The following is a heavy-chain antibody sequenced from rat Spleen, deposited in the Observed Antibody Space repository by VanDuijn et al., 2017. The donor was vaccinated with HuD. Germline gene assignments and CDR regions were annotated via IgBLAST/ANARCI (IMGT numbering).Heavy chain of an antibody. CDR1: GFTFSSYW. J-gene: IGHJ1*01. CDR3: ARHGATSYWYFDF. V-gene: IGHV5-58*01. Sequence: EVQLVESGGGLVQLGRSLKLSCVASGFTFSSYWMYWIRQAPGKGLEWVSSINTDGGSTYYPDSVRGRFAISRDDAKSTLYLQMDSLRSEDTATYYCARHGATSYWYFDFWGPGTMVTVSS. D-gene: IGHD1-5*01. CDR2: INTDGGST.